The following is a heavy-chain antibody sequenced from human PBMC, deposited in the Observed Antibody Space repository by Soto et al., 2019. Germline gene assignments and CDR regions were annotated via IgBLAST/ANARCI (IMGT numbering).Heavy chain of an antibody. CDR3: ARDGPVTTLLSRAFDI. Sequence: EVQLVESGGGLVKPGGSLRLSCAASGFTFSSYSMNWVRQAPGKGLEWVSSISSSSSYIYYADSVKGRFTISRDNAKNSLYLQMNSLRAEDTAVYYCARDGPVTTLLSRAFDIWGQGTMVTVSS. CDR1: GFTFSSYS. J-gene: IGHJ3*02. V-gene: IGHV3-21*01. CDR2: ISSSSSYI. D-gene: IGHD4-17*01.